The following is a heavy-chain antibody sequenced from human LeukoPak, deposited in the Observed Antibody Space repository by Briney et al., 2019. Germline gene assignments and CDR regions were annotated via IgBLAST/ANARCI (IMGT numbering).Heavy chain of an antibody. V-gene: IGHV3-30*02. CDR3: AKGYSGCYDFYSGYYIDV. CDR2: IRFDGSNK. D-gene: IGHD2-21*02. J-gene: IGHJ6*03. Sequence: GGSLRLSSAVSGFTFRTYDMYWVCQAPGKGLEWVAFIRFDGSNKYYADSVKGRFTISRDNSRNTLFLHMNSLRPEDTAVYYCAKGYSGCYDFYSGYYIDVWGKGTTVTVSS. CDR1: GFTFRTYD.